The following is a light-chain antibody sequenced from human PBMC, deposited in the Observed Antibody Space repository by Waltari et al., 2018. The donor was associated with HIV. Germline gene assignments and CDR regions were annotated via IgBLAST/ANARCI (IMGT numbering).Light chain of an antibody. CDR3: QQLNSFPRTT. CDR1: QGINSY. Sequence: IQLIQSPSFLSASVGDRFTITSRASQGINSYLAWYQQKPGKGPQLLIYAASTLQSGVPSRFRGSGSGTEFTLTISSLQPEDFVTYYCQQLNSFPRTTFSQGTILEIK. V-gene: IGKV1-9*01. CDR2: AAS. J-gene: IGKJ2*01.